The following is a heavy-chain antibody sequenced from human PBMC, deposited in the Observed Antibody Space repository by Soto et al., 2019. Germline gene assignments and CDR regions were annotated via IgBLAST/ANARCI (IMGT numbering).Heavy chain of an antibody. CDR1: GFTFSDYY. J-gene: IGHJ4*02. CDR3: ATDSGYSSASAYYFDF. Sequence: AGGSLRLSCAASGFTFSDYYMSWIRQAPGKGLEWVSFISSRASTIYYADSVKGRFTISRDNAKNSLYLQMNRLRADDTAVYYCATDSGYSSASAYYFDFWGQGALVTVS. D-gene: IGHD5-12*01. CDR2: ISSRASTI. V-gene: IGHV3-11*01.